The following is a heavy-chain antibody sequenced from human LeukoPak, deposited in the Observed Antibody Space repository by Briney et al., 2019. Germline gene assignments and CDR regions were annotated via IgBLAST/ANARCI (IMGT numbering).Heavy chain of an antibody. Sequence: PGGSLRLSCAASGFTFSSYSMNWVRQAPGKGLEWVSAISGSGGSTYYADSVKGRFTISRDNSKNTLYLQMNSLRAEDTAVYYCAKDQRMTTVTTFDYWGQGTLVTVSS. D-gene: IGHD4-17*01. J-gene: IGHJ4*02. CDR2: ISGSGGST. CDR1: GFTFSSYS. CDR3: AKDQRMTTVTTFDY. V-gene: IGHV3-23*01.